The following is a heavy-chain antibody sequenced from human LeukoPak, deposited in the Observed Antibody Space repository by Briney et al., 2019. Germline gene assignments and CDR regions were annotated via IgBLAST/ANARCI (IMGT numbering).Heavy chain of an antibody. CDR3: AKSHDSSGSHY. Sequence: PGGSLRLSCAASGFTFSSYVMSWARQAPGKGLEWVSAISGSGGSTYYADSVKGRFTISRDNSKNTLYMQMNSLRAEDTAVYYCAKSHDSSGSHYWGQGTLVTVSS. V-gene: IGHV3-23*01. J-gene: IGHJ4*02. CDR2: ISGSGGST. CDR1: GFTFSSYV. D-gene: IGHD3-22*01.